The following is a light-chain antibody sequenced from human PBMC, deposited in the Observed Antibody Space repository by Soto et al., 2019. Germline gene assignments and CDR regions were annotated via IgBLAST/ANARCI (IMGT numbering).Light chain of an antibody. Sequence: QAVVTQEPSLTVSPGGTVTLTCESSTGGVTSGHFPYWIQQKPGQAPRTLIYNATYKQPWTPARFSGSLLGGRAALTLSGAQPDDEADYYCLLSFSPTRVFCGGTKLTVL. V-gene: IGLV7-46*01. CDR2: NAT. CDR3: LLSFSPTRV. J-gene: IGLJ3*02. CDR1: TGGVTSGHF.